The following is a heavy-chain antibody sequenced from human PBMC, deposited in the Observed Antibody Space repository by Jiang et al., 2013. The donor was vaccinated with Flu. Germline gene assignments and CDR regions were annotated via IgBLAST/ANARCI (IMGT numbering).Heavy chain of an antibody. CDR1: GGSISSGDYY. D-gene: IGHD5-18*01. CDR3: ARFWLDTRGGDWFDP. J-gene: IGHJ5*02. CDR2: IYYSGST. Sequence: GSGLVKPSQTLSLTCTVSGGSISSGDYYWSWIRQPPGKGLEWIGYIYYSGSTYYNPSLKSRVTISVDTSKNQFSLKLSSVTAADTAVYYCARFWLDTRGGDWFDPWGQGTLVTVSS. V-gene: IGHV4-30-4*01.